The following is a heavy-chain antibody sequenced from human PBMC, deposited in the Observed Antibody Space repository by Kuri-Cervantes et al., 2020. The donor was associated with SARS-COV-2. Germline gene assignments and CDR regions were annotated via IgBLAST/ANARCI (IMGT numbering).Heavy chain of an antibody. CDR1: GFTFSTYS. CDR3: ARALTSGYYYYGMDV. V-gene: IGHV3-48*01. J-gene: IGHJ6*02. Sequence: GESLKISCATSGFTFSTYSMNWVRQAPGKGLEWVSYISGSSSRIYYADSVKGRFTISRDNSKNTLYLQMNSLRAEDTAVYYCARALTSGYYYYGMDVWGQGTTVTVSS. D-gene: IGHD2-2*01. CDR2: ISGSSSRI.